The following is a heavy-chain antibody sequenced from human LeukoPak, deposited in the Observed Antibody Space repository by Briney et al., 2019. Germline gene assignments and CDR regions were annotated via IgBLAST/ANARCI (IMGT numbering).Heavy chain of an antibody. J-gene: IGHJ4*02. CDR1: GFTFGNYW. CDR2: ITGDGSGT. V-gene: IGHV3-74*01. Sequence: PGGSLRLSCVASGFTFGNYWMLWVRQVPGKGLEVHSRITGDGSGTAYADSVKGRFTMSRDNAKNTLLLQMDSLRVDDTATYYCVRDSTFGVDYWGQGTLVTVSS. D-gene: IGHD3-10*01. CDR3: VRDSTFGVDY.